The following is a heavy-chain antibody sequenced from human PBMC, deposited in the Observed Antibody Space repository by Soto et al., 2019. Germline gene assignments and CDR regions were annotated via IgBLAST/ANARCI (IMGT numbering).Heavy chain of an antibody. CDR1: GYSFTSYW. J-gene: IGHJ5*02. V-gene: IGHV5-51*01. CDR3: ARHAPGCSGGSCYSAWFDP. D-gene: IGHD2-15*01. Sequence: LKISCKGSGYSFTSYWIGWVRQMPGKGLEWMGIIYPGDSDTRYSPSFQGQVTISADKSISTAYLQWSSLKASDTAMYYCARHAPGCSGGSCYSAWFDPWGQGTLVTVSS. CDR2: IYPGDSDT.